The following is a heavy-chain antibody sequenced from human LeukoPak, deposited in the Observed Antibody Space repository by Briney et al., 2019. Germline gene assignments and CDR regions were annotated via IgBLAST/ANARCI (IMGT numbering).Heavy chain of an antibody. CDR2: IIPIFGTA. CDR3: AREGDGYNYNY. CDR1: GGTFSSYA. D-gene: IGHD5-24*01. V-gene: IGHV1-69*05. J-gene: IGHJ4*02. Sequence: SVKVSCKASGGTFSSYAINWVRQAPGQGLEWMGRIIPIFGTANYAQKFQGRVTITTDESTSTAYMELSSLRSEDTAVYYCAREGDGYNYNYWGQGTLVTVSS.